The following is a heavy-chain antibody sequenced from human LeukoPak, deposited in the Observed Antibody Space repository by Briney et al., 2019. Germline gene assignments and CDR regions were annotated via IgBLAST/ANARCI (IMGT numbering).Heavy chain of an antibody. J-gene: IGHJ3*02. Sequence: SETLSLTCTVSGGSISSGGYYWSWIRQHPRKCLEWLGYIYYSGTTYSNRTLKSRVTISVDTSQNKFSLKLSSVTAADTAVYYCARAVFPDYDSSGYYGDAFDIWGEGTMVTVSS. D-gene: IGHD3-22*01. V-gene: IGHV4-31*03. CDR1: GGSISSGGYY. CDR2: IYYSGTT. CDR3: ARAVFPDYDSSGYYGDAFDI.